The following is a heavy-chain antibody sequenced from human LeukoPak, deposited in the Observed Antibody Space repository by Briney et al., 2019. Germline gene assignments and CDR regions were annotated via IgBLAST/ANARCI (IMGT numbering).Heavy chain of an antibody. V-gene: IGHV3-23*01. D-gene: IGHD3-10*01. CDR1: GFTFSSYA. J-gene: IGHJ4*02. CDR3: AKNVVRGPDSDSGSDY. CDR2: ISGSGGST. Sequence: GGSLRLSCAASGFTFSSYAMSWVRQAPGKGLEWVSAISGSGGSTYYADSVKGRFTISRDNSKNTLYLQMNSLRAEDTAVYYCAKNVVRGPDSDSGSDYWGQGTLVTVSS.